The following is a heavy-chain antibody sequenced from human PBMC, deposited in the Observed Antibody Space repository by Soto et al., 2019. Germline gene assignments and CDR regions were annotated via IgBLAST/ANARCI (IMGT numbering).Heavy chain of an antibody. V-gene: IGHV3-15*01. Sequence: EGQLVESGGDLVKPGGSLRLSCATSGFRFSDAWMSWVRQAPGKGLEWGGRVKSETDGGTTDYAAPVKGRFTVSRDDSAGTLYLQMNSLKTEDTGVYYCTSLTFWGRGTLVTVSS. CDR1: GFRFSDAW. CDR3: TSLTF. J-gene: IGHJ4*02. CDR2: VKSETDGGTT.